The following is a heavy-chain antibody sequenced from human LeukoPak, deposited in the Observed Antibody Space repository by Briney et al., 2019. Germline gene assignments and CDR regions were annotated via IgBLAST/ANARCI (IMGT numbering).Heavy chain of an antibody. CDR1: DDSITIYY. CDR2: IYYSGST. CDR3: AREPVYSSSWYRQPAFDI. Sequence: SETLSLTCTVSDDSITIYYWTWIRQPPGKGLEWVGYIYYSGSTNYNPSLKSRVTISVDTSKNQFSLKLSSVTAADTAVYYCAREPVYSSSWYRQPAFDIWGQGTMVTVSS. J-gene: IGHJ3*02. D-gene: IGHD6-13*01. V-gene: IGHV4-59*01.